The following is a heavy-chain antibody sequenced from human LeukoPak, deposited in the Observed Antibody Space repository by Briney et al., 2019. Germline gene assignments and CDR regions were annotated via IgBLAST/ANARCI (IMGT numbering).Heavy chain of an antibody. CDR2: IYYSGST. J-gene: IGHJ3*02. D-gene: IGHD6-13*01. V-gene: IGHV4-39*07. CDR3: ARGASVRAAAGTSVAFDI. CDR1: GGSISSSSYY. Sequence: PSETLSLTCTVSGGSISSSSYYWGWIRQPPGKGLEWIGSIYYSGSTYYNPSLKSRVTISVVTSKNQFSLKLSSVTAADTAVYYCARGASVRAAAGTSVAFDIWGQGTMVTVSS.